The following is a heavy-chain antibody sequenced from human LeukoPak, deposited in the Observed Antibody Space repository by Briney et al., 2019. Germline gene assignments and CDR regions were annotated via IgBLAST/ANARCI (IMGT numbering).Heavy chain of an antibody. J-gene: IGHJ6*03. V-gene: IGHV3-23*01. CDR3: AKRGDSYYMDV. CDR1: GFTFSSYW. CDR2: ISSSGGST. Sequence: GGSLRLSCAASGFTFSSYWMTWVRQAPGKGLEWVSAISSSGGSTYYADSVKGRFTISRDNSKNTLYLQMNSLRAEDTAVYYCAKRGDSYYMDVWGKGTTVTVSS.